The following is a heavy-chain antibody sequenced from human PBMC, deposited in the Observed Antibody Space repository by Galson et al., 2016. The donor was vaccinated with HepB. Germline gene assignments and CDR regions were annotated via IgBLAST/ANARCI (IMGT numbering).Heavy chain of an antibody. CDR2: ISSISAYI. Sequence: SLRLSCAASGFTFSSYNMNWVRQAPGKGLEWVSSISSISAYIFYADSVKGRFTISRDNAKNSPYLQMNSLRAEDTAVYYCARGRGATPGFYFDYWGQGTLITVSS. CDR1: GFTFSSYN. V-gene: IGHV3-21*01. D-gene: IGHD1-26*01. CDR3: ARGRGATPGFYFDY. J-gene: IGHJ4*02.